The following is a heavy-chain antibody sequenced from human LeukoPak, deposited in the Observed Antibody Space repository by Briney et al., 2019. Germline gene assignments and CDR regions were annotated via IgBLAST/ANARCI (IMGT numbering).Heavy chain of an antibody. CDR1: GVTFSSYA. V-gene: IGHV3-23*01. CDR3: AKEVFGEYYDGFDY. Sequence: GGSLRLSCAASGVTFSSYAMSWVRQAPGEGLEWVSRIGVNGVTTYYADSVKGRFTISRDNSRNTLFLHMNSLRAEDTAVYYCAKEVFGEYYDGFDYWGQGTLVTVSS. J-gene: IGHJ4*02. D-gene: IGHD3-10*02. CDR2: IGVNGVTT.